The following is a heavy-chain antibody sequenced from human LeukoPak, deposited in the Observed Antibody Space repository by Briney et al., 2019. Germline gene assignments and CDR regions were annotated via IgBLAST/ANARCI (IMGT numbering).Heavy chain of an antibody. V-gene: IGHV3-72*01. CDR1: GFTFSDHY. Sequence: GGSLRLSSAASGFTFSDHYMDWVRQAPGKGLEWVGRTRNKANSYTTEYAASVKGRFTISRDDSKNSLYLQMNSLKTEDTAVYYCARYSGYDSPFDYWGQGALVTVSS. CDR3: ARYSGYDSPFDY. D-gene: IGHD5-12*01. CDR2: TRNKANSYTT. J-gene: IGHJ4*02.